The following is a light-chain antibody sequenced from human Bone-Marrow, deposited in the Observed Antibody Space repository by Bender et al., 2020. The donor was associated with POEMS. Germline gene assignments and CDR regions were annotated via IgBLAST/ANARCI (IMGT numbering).Light chain of an antibody. CDR3: QSAGSRGILVV. V-gene: IGLV3-25*03. J-gene: IGLJ2*01. CDR2: KDT. Sequence: SYELTQPPSVSVSPGQTARITCSGDILAKRYVHWYQQKPGQAPFLVMYKDTERPSVIPERFSGSSSGTTVTLIISGVQADDEADYYCQSAGSRGILVVFGGGTKLTVL. CDR1: ILAKRY.